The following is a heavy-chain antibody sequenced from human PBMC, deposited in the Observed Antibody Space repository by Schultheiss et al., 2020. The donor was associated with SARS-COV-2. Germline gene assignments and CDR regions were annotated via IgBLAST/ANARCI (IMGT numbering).Heavy chain of an antibody. V-gene: IGHV3-48*03. CDR3: AKIAAAGYYYGMDV. J-gene: IGHJ6*02. Sequence: GESLKISCTASGFTFSSYEMNWVRQAPGKGLEWVSYISSSGETKRYSDSVKGRFTISRDNAKNSLYLQMNSLRAEDTAVYYCAKIAAAGYYYGMDVWGQGTTVTVSS. CDR1: GFTFSSYE. D-gene: IGHD6-13*01. CDR2: ISSSGETK.